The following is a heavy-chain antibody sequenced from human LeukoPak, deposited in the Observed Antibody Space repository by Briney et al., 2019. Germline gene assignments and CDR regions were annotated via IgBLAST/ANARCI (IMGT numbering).Heavy chain of an antibody. CDR2: ISSSGSTI. Sequence: GGSLRLSCAASGFTFSSYEMNWVRQAPGKGLEWVSYISSSGSTIYYADSVKGRFTISRDNAKNTLYLQMNSLRAEDTAVYYCAKGAGPTTVLPFDYWGQGTLVTVSS. J-gene: IGHJ4*02. V-gene: IGHV3-48*03. D-gene: IGHD4-17*01. CDR3: AKGAGPTTVLPFDY. CDR1: GFTFSSYE.